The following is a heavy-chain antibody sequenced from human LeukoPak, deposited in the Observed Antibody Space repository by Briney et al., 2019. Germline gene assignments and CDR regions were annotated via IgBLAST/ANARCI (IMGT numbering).Heavy chain of an antibody. V-gene: IGHV3-30*18. CDR1: GFTFSSYG. CDR2: ISYDGSNK. Sequence: GRSLRLSCAASGFTFSSYGMHWVRQAPGKGLEWVAVISYDGSNKYYADSVKGRFTISRDNSKNTLYLQMNSLRAGDTAVYYCAKDTAYGYYYDSSDYWGQGTLVTVSS. D-gene: IGHD3-22*01. CDR3: AKDTAYGYYYDSSDY. J-gene: IGHJ4*02.